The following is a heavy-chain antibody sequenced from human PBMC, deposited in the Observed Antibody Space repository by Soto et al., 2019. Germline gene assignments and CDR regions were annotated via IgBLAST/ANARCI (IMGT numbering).Heavy chain of an antibody. D-gene: IGHD5-18*01. CDR1: GYTFTSYG. V-gene: IGHV1-18*01. CDR2: ISAYNGNT. CDR3: ARYIYGYNPDTSFDY. J-gene: IGHJ4*02. Sequence: QVPLVQSGAEVKKPGASVKVSCKASGYTFTSYGISWVRQAPGQGLEWMGWISAYNGNTNYAQKLQGRVTMTTDTSTSTAYMELRSLRSDDTAVYYCARYIYGYNPDTSFDYWGQGTLVTVSS.